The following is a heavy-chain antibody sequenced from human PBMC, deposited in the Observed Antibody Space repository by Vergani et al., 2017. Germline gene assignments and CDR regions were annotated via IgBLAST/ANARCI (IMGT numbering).Heavy chain of an antibody. J-gene: IGHJ4*02. CDR1: GFTFSSYG. V-gene: IGHV3-30*18. D-gene: IGHD5-18*01. Sequence: VQLVESGGGVVQPGRSLRLSCAASGFTFSSYGMHWVRQAPGKGLEWVAVISYDGSNKYYADSVKGRFTISRDNSKNTLYLQMNSLRAEDTAVYYCAKGLDTAMVMLDYWGQGTLVTVSS. CDR3: AKGLDTAMVMLDY. CDR2: ISYDGSNK.